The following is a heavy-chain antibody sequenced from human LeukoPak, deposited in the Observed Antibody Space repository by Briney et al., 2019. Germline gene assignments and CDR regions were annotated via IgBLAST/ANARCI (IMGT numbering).Heavy chain of an antibody. D-gene: IGHD5-18*01. Sequence: PGGSLRLSCAASGFTFSSYGMHWVRQAPGKELEWVAVIWYDGSNKYYADSVKGRFTISRDNSKNTLYLQMNSLRAEDTAVHYCARDGGYSYGTGGTFDYWGQGTLVTVSS. CDR1: GFTFSSYG. CDR3: ARDGGYSYGTGGTFDY. CDR2: IWYDGSNK. V-gene: IGHV3-33*01. J-gene: IGHJ4*02.